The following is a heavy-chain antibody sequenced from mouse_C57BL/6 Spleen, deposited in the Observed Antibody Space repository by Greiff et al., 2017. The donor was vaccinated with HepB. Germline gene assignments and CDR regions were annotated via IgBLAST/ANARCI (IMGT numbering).Heavy chain of an antibody. CDR2: ISYDGSN. J-gene: IGHJ1*03. CDR3: ARGGNDGYWYFDV. CDR1: GYSITSGYY. V-gene: IGHV3-6*01. Sequence: EVKLLESGPGLVKPSQSLSLTCSVTGYSITSGYYWNWIRQFPGNKLEWMGYISYDGSNNYNPSLKNRISITRDTSKNQFFLKLNSVTTEDTATYYCARGGNDGYWYFDVWGTGTTVTVSS. D-gene: IGHD2-3*01.